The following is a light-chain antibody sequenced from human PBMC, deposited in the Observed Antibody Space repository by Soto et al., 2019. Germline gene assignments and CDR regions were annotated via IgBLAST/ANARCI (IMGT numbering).Light chain of an antibody. CDR1: NIGSKS. CDR3: QVWDSSSDVV. J-gene: IGLJ2*01. Sequence: SYELTQPPSVSVAPGQTARITCGGNNIGSKSVHWYQQKPGLAPVLVVYDDSDRPSGIPERFSGSNSGNTATLTISRVEAGDEADYYCQVWDSSSDVVFGGGTKLTVL. CDR2: DDS. V-gene: IGLV3-21*02.